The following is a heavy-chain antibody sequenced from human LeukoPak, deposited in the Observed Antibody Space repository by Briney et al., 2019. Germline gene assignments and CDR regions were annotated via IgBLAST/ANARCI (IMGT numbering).Heavy chain of an antibody. Sequence: SGPTLVNPTQTLTLTCTFSGFSLSTSGVGVGWIRQPPGKALEWLALIYWDDDKRYSPSLKSRLTITKDTSKNQVVLTMANMDPVDTATYYCAHTYTAMVYNWFDPWGQGTLVTVSS. V-gene: IGHV2-5*02. J-gene: IGHJ5*02. CDR2: IYWDDDK. CDR1: GFSLSTSGVG. D-gene: IGHD5-18*01. CDR3: AHTYTAMVYNWFDP.